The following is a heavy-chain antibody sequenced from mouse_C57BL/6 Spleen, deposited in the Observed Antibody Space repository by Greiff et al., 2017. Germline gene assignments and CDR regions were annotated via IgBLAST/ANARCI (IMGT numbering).Heavy chain of an antibody. CDR1: GYTFTSYW. CDR3: ARSPIYYYGSSYPYYFDY. J-gene: IGHJ2*01. Sequence: VQLQQPGAELVRPGSSVKLSCKASGYTFTSYWMHWVKQRPIQGLEWIGNIDPSDSETHYNQKFKDKATLTVDKSSSTAYMQLSSLTSEDSAVYYCARSPIYYYGSSYPYYFDYWGQGTTLTVSS. D-gene: IGHD1-1*01. V-gene: IGHV1-52*01. CDR2: IDPSDSET.